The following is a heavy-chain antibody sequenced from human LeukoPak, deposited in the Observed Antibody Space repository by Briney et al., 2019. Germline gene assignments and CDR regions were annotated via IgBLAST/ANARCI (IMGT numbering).Heavy chain of an antibody. V-gene: IGHV3-23*01. Sequence: GGSLRLSCAASGFTFSSDAMSWVRQAPGKGLEWVSGISNSGSSTNYADSVKGRFTISRDNSENTLYLQVNSLRAADTAIYYCAKVQEMDTILPPFHYWGQGTLVTVSS. CDR1: GFTFSSDA. D-gene: IGHD5-24*01. J-gene: IGHJ4*02. CDR2: ISNSGSST. CDR3: AKVQEMDTILPPFHY.